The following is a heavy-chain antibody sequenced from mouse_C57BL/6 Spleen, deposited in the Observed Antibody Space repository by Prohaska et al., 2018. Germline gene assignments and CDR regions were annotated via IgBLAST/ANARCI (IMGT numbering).Heavy chain of an antibody. CDR2: IRLKSDNYET. Sequence: EVKLEESGGGLVQPGGSMKLSCVASGFTFSNYWMNWVRQSPAKGLECVAQIRLKSDNYETNYAESVKGRFTISRDDSKSSVYLQMNNLRAEDTGIYYCTAPAGGSDYWGQGTTLTVSS. D-gene: IGHD3-1*01. CDR1: GFTFSNYW. CDR3: TAPAGGSDY. J-gene: IGHJ2*01. V-gene: IGHV6-3*01.